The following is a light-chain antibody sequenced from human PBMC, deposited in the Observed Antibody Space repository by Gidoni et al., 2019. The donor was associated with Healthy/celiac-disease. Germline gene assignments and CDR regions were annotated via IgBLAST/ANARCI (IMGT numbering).Light chain of an antibody. CDR3: AAWDDSLSAVV. CDR1: SSNIGSNY. J-gene: IGLJ2*01. CDR2: RNN. V-gene: IGLV1-47*01. Sequence: QSVLTQPPSASGTPGQRVTISCSGSSSNIGSNYVYWYQQLPGTAPKLLIYRNNQRPSGVPDRFSGSKSGPSASLAISGLRSEDEADYYCAAWDDSLSAVVLGGGTKLTVL.